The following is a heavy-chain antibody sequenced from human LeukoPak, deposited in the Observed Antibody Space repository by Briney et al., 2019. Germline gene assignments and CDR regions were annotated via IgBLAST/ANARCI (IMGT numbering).Heavy chain of an antibody. CDR1: GIALSNYG. J-gene: IGHJ4*02. CDR2: ISGSGGST. Sequence: GGSLRLSCAVSGIALSNYGMSWVRQAPGKGLEWVAGISGSGGSTNYADSVKGRFTISRDNPKNTLFLQMNSLRAEDTAVYFCAKRGVVIRVILVGFHKEAYYFDSWGQGALVTVSS. D-gene: IGHD3-22*01. CDR3: AKRGVVIRVILVGFHKEAYYFDS. V-gene: IGHV3-23*01.